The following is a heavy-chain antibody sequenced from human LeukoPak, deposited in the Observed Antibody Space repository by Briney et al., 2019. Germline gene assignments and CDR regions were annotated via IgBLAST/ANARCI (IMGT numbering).Heavy chain of an antibody. V-gene: IGHV4-61*05. J-gene: IGHJ4*02. CDR2: IYYSGST. D-gene: IGHD5-18*01. CDR1: GGSISSSSYY. CDR3: ARTRGYSYGYGY. Sequence: PSETLSLTCTVSGGSISSSSYYWGWIRQPPGKGLEWIGYIYYSGSTNYNPSLKSRVTISVDTSKNQFSLKLSSVTAADTAVYYCARTRGYSYGYGYWGQGTLVTVSS.